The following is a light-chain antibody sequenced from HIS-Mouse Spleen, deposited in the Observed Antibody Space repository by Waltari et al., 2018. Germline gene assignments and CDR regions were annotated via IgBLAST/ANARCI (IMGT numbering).Light chain of an antibody. J-gene: IGLJ3*02. CDR1: SRDVGSYNL. CDR2: EGS. V-gene: IGLV2-23*01. Sequence: QSALTQPASVSGSPGQSITIPCTGTSRDVGSYNLVPWYQQHPGKAPKLMIYEGSKRPSGVSNRFSGSKSGNTASLTISGLQAEDEADYYCCSYAGSSTWVFGGGTK. CDR3: CSYAGSSTWV.